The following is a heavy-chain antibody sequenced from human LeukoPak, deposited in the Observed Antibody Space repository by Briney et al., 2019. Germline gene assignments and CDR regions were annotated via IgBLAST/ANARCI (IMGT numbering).Heavy chain of an antibody. V-gene: IGHV3-23*01. J-gene: IGHJ6*03. CDR1: GFTFSSYG. D-gene: IGHD2-15*01. Sequence: GGSLRLSCAASGFTFSSYGMSWVRQAPGNGLEWVSAIITSGGSTYYADSVKGRFTISRDNSKNTLYLQMNSLRAEDTAIYYCAKNGDRGAYCSGGSCNPYFYYYMDVWGKGTTVTISS. CDR2: IITSGGST. CDR3: AKNGDRGAYCSGGSCNPYFYYYMDV.